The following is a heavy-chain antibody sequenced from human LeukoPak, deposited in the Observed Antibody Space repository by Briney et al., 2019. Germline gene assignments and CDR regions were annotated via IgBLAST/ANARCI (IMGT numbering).Heavy chain of an antibody. CDR1: GYSISSGYY. V-gene: IGHV4-38-2*02. CDR2: IYHSGIA. CDR3: ARDRGFWSGYSNDY. D-gene: IGHD3-3*01. Sequence: SSETLSLTCTVSGYSISSGYYWGWIRQPPGKGLEWIGSIYHSGIAYYNPSLKSRVTISVGTSKNQFSLKLSSVTAADTAVYYCARDRGFWSGYSNDYWGQGTLVTVSS. J-gene: IGHJ4*02.